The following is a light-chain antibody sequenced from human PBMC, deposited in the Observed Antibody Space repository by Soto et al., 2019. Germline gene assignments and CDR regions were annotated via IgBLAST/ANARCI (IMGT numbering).Light chain of an antibody. CDR2: DAS. J-gene: IGKJ4*01. CDR1: QSVTSY. Sequence: EIVLTQSPATLSLSPGERATLSCRASQSVTSYLAWYQQKPGQAPRLLIYDASNRATGIPARFSGSGSGTDFTLTNSSLEPEDFAVYYCQQRYNWPLTFGVGTKVEIK. CDR3: QQRYNWPLT. V-gene: IGKV3-11*01.